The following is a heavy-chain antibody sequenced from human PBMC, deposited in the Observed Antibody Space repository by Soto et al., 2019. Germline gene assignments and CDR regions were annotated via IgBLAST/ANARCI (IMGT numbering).Heavy chain of an antibody. CDR3: AKALLQPPFYYGMDV. Sequence: GGSLRLSCAASGFTFGSYGMHWVRQAPGKGLEWVAVISYDGSNKYYADSVKGRFTISRDNSKNTLYLQMNSLRAEDTAVYYCAKALLQPPFYYGMDVWGQGTTVTVSS. CDR1: GFTFGSYG. V-gene: IGHV3-30*18. D-gene: IGHD4-4*01. CDR2: ISYDGSNK. J-gene: IGHJ6*02.